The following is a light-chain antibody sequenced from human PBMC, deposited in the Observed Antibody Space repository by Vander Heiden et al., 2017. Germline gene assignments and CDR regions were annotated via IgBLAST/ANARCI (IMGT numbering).Light chain of an antibody. Sequence: AIRITQSPSSFSASTGDRVTITCRASQGISSYLAWYQQQTGKAPKLLIYAASTLQSGVPSRFSGSGSGKDFTITISCLQSEDFATYYCQQYYSYPRTFGQGTKVEIK. CDR3: QQYYSYPRT. CDR1: QGISSY. CDR2: AAS. J-gene: IGKJ1*01. V-gene: IGKV1-8*01.